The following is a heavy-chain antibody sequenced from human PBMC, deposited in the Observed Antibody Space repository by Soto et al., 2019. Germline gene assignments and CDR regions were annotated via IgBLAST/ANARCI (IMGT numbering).Heavy chain of an antibody. D-gene: IGHD2-2*01. CDR1: GFTFSSYS. J-gene: IGHJ6*03. V-gene: IGHV3-21*01. Sequence: GGSLRLSCAASGFTFSSYSMNWVRQAPGKGLEWVSSISSSSSYIYYADSVKGRFTISRDNAKNSLYLQMNSLRAEDTAVYYCARVGWGGNVVVPAASWFYYYYYMDVWGKGTTVTVSS. CDR3: ARVGWGGNVVVPAASWFYYYYYMDV. CDR2: ISSSSSYI.